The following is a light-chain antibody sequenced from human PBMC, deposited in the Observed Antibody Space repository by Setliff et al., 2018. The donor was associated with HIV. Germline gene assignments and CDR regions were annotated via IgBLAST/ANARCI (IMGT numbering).Light chain of an antibody. CDR1: SSNIGANFD. CDR2: ADS. Sequence: QSVLTQLPSVSGAPGQRVTISCTGGSSNIGANFDVHWYQQPPGAAPKLLIYADSSRASGVPDRFSASRSGASASLAITGLQAEDEADYYCQSYDKSMSGYVLGSGTKVTVL. J-gene: IGLJ1*01. V-gene: IGLV1-40*01. CDR3: QSYDKSMSGYV.